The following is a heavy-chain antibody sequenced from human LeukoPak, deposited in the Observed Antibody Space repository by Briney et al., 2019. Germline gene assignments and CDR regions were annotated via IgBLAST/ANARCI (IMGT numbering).Heavy chain of an antibody. D-gene: IGHD2-8*01. CDR3: ARGSRVCTNGVCYRNYYYGMDV. V-gene: IGHV1-2*04. CDR1: GYTLTGYY. J-gene: IGHJ6*02. Sequence: ASVKVSCKASGYTLTGYYMHWVRQAPGQGLEWMGWINPNSGGTNYAQKFQGWVTMTRDTSISTAYMELSRLRSDDTAVYYCARGSRVCTNGVCYRNYYYGMDVWGQGTTVTVSS. CDR2: INPNSGGT.